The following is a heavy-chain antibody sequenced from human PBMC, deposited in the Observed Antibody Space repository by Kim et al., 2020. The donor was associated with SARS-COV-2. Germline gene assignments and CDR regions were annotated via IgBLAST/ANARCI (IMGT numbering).Heavy chain of an antibody. D-gene: IGHD1-26*01. V-gene: IGHV4-31*03. CDR2: IYYSGST. CDR3: ARGGSYYGVDY. J-gene: IGHJ4*02. Sequence: SETLSLTCTVSGGSISSGGYYWSWIRQHPGKGLEWIGYIYYSGSTYYNPSLKSRVTISVDTSKNQFSLELSSVTAADTAVYYCARGGSYYGVDYWGQGTLVTVSS. CDR1: GGSISSGGYY.